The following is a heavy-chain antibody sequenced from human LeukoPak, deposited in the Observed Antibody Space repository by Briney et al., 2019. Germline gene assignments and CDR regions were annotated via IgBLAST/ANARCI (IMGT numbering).Heavy chain of an antibody. D-gene: IGHD6-19*01. Sequence: ASVKVSCKASGYTFTDYYMHWVRQAPGQGPEWMGWINPNSGGTNYAQKFQGRVTMTRDTSISTAYLELSSLTSDDTAVYFCARQGSNSSGWYPVDDWGQGTLVTVSS. CDR1: GYTFTDYY. CDR2: INPNSGGT. CDR3: ARQGSNSSGWYPVDD. V-gene: IGHV1-2*02. J-gene: IGHJ4*02.